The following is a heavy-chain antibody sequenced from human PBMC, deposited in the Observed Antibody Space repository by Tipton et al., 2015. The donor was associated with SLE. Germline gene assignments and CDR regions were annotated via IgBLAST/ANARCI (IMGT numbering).Heavy chain of an antibody. CDR2: IYYSGST. D-gene: IGHD3-22*01. V-gene: IGHV4-59*12. CDR1: GGSFSNYY. CDR3: ARGYYDSSVYDAFDI. Sequence: TLSLTCTISGGSFSNYYWSWIRQPPGKGLEWIGSIYYSGSTYYNPSLKSRVTISVDTSKNQFSLKLSSVTAADTAVYYCARGYYDSSVYDAFDIWGQGTMVTVSS. J-gene: IGHJ3*02.